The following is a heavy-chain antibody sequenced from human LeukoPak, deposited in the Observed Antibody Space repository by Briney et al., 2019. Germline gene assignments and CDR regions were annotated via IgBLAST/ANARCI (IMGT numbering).Heavy chain of an antibody. CDR1: GFTFSSYA. V-gene: IGHV3-23*01. CDR2: ISGSGTST. Sequence: GSLRLSCAASGFTFSSYAMSWVCQAPGKGLEWVSSISGSGTSTYYADSVKGRFTISRDNSKNTLFLQMNSLRAEDTAVYYCTKRPVVVITTPYFDYWGQGTLVTVSS. D-gene: IGHD3-22*01. CDR3: TKRPVVVITTPYFDY. J-gene: IGHJ4*02.